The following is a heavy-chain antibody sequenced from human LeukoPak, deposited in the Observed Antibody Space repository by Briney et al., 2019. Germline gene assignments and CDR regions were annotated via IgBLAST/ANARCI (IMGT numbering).Heavy chain of an antibody. V-gene: IGHV3-48*03. Sequence: GGSLRLSCAASRFTFSSYEMNWVRQAPGKGLEWVSYISSSGSTIYYAVSVKGRFTISRDNAKNSLYLNMNSLRDEDMAVYYCARESSGYDCVDYWGPGTLVTVSS. CDR2: ISSSGSTI. CDR3: ARESSGYDCVDY. D-gene: IGHD5-12*01. J-gene: IGHJ4*02. CDR1: RFTFSSYE.